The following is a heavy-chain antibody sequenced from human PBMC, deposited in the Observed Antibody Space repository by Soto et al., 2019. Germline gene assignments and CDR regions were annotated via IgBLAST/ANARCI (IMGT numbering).Heavy chain of an antibody. J-gene: IGHJ4*02. D-gene: IGHD5-12*01. V-gene: IGHV3-53*01. CDR1: GFTVRANY. CDR3: HGYGY. Sequence: EVQLVESGGGLIQPGGSLRLSCAVSGFTVRANYMSWVRQAPGKGLEWVSVIYSGDTTYYADSVKDRFIISRDISKNTLYLQMNILRAEDTAVYYCHGYGYWGQGTLVTVSS. CDR2: IYSGDTT.